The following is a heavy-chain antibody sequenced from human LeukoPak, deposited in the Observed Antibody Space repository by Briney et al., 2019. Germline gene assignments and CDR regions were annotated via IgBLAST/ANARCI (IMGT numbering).Heavy chain of an antibody. CDR2: IHHSGST. J-gene: IGHJ4*02. Sequence: SETLSLTCTVSGYSISSAYYWGWMRQPPGKGLEWIESIHHSGSTYYNPSLKSRVTMSIDTSKNQFSLKLSSVTAADTAVYYCAGELGQEQQLAFDYWGQGTLVTVSS. D-gene: IGHD6-13*01. V-gene: IGHV4-38-2*02. CDR3: AGELGQEQQLAFDY. CDR1: GYSISSAYY.